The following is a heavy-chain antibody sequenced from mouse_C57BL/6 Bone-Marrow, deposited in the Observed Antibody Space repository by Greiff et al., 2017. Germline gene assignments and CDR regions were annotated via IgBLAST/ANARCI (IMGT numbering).Heavy chain of an antibody. J-gene: IGHJ2*01. CDR1: GYSITSGYY. Sequence: DVQLQESGPGLVKPSQSLSLTCSVTGYSITSGYYWNWIRQFPGNKLEWMGYISYDGSNNYNPSLKNRISITRDTSKNQFFLKLNSVTTEDTATYYCARAFKNWGQGTTLTVSS. V-gene: IGHV3-6*01. CDR3: ARAFKN. CDR2: ISYDGSN.